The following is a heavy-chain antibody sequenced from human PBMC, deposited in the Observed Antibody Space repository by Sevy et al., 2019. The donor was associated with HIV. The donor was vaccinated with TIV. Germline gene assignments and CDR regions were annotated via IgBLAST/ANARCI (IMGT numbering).Heavy chain of an antibody. J-gene: IGHJ6*02. CDR2: INPNSGGT. Sequence: ASVKVSCKASGYTFTSYYMHWVRQAPGQGLEWMGWINPNSGGTNYAQKFQGRVTMTRDTSISTAYMELSRLRSDDTAVYYCARVPPYYDFWSGYTYYYYGMDVWGQGTTVTVSS. D-gene: IGHD3-3*01. CDR1: GYTFTSYY. V-gene: IGHV1-2*02. CDR3: ARVPPYYDFWSGYTYYYYGMDV.